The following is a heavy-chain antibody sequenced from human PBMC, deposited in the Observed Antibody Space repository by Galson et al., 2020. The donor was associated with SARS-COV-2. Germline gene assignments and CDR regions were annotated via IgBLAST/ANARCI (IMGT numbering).Heavy chain of an antibody. CDR1: GFTFSSYA. Sequence: GESMKLSCAASGFTFSSYAMHWVRQAPGKGLEWVAVIPYDGSNKYYADSVKGRFTISRDNSKNTLYLQMNSLRAEDTAVYYCARQLVLLYYGMDVWGQGTTVSVSS. D-gene: IGHD6-13*01. V-gene: IGHV3-30*04. CDR2: IPYDGSNK. J-gene: IGHJ6*02. CDR3: ARQLVLLYYGMDV.